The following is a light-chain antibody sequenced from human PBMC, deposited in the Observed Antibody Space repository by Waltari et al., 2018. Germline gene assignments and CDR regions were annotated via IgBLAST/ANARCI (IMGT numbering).Light chain of an antibody. CDR3: SSYAGSNNSV. Sequence: QSALTQPPSASGSPGQSVTISCTGTSSDVGNYNYVSWYQHNPGKAPKLMIYEVSKRPSGVPDRFSGSKSGNTASLTVSGLQAEDEADYYCSSYAGSNNSVFGTGTTVTVL. CDR2: EVS. V-gene: IGLV2-8*01. J-gene: IGLJ1*01. CDR1: SSDVGNYNY.